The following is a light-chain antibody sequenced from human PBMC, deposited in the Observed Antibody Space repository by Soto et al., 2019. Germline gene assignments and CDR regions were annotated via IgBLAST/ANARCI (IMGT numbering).Light chain of an antibody. V-gene: IGLV1-40*01. CDR2: GSI. CDR3: QSYDSSLSGSV. CDR1: SSNIGAGYD. Sequence: QAVVTQPPSVSGAPGQRVTISCTGSSSNIGAGYDVHWYQQLPGTAPKLLIYGSINRPSGVPDRFSGSKSGTSASLAITGLQAEDEADYYCQSYDSSLSGSVFGGGTKLTV. J-gene: IGLJ2*01.